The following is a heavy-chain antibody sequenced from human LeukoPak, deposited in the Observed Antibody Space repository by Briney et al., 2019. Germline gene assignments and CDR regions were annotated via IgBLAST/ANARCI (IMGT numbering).Heavy chain of an antibody. Sequence: PGGSLRLSCTASGFTFGDYAMSWVRQAPGKGLEWVAFIRYDGSNKYYADSVKGRFTISRDNSKNTLYLQMNSLRAEDTAVYYRANGGSIVVVTATGFDYWGQGTLVTVSS. CDR1: GFTFGDYA. CDR2: IRYDGSNK. CDR3: ANGGSIVVVTATGFDY. V-gene: IGHV3-30*02. J-gene: IGHJ4*02. D-gene: IGHD2-21*02.